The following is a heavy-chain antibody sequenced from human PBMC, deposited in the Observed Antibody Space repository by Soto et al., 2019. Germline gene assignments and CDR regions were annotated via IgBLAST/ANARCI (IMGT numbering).Heavy chain of an antibody. CDR1: GFTFSSYW. V-gene: IGHV3-7*01. CDR2: IKQDGSEK. Sequence: XGSLRLSCAASGFTFSSYWMSWVRQAPGKGLEWVANIKQDGSEKYYVDSVKGRFTISRDNAKNSLYLQMNSLRAEDTAVYYCAFTIEQWLVPVYWGQGTLVTVS. D-gene: IGHD6-19*01. J-gene: IGHJ4*02. CDR3: AFTIEQWLVPVY.